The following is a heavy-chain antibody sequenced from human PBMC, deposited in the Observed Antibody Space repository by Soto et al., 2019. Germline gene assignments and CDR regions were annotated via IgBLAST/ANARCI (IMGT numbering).Heavy chain of an antibody. CDR3: ARLGGYSYGYFDY. CDR1: GYRFASYW. Sequence: ESLKVSCKGCGYRFASYWIVWVRQMPGKGLEWMGIIYPVDSDTRYSPSFQGQVTISADKSISTAYLQWSSLKASDTAMYYWARLGGYSYGYFDYWGQGTLVTVSS. D-gene: IGHD5-18*01. CDR2: IYPVDSDT. V-gene: IGHV5-51*01. J-gene: IGHJ4*02.